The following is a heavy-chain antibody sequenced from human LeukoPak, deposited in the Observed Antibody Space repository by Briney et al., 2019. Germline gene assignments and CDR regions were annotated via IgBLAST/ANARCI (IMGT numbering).Heavy chain of an antibody. J-gene: IGHJ4*02. CDR2: INPNSGGT. V-gene: IGHV1-2*06. D-gene: IGHD6-19*01. CDR1: GYTFTGYY. Sequence: ASVKVSCKASGYTFTGYYIHWVRQAPGQGLEWMGRINPNSGGTNYAQKFQGRVTMTRDTSISTAYMELSRLRSDDTAVYYCARDLGAVAGYDYWGQGTLVTVSS. CDR3: ARDLGAVAGYDY.